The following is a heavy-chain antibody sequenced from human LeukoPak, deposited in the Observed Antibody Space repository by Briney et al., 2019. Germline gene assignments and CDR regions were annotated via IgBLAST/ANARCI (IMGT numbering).Heavy chain of an antibody. CDR2: ISYIGST. Sequence: SETLSLTCTVSAGSISSSGYYWGWIRQSPGNGLEWIGCISYIGSTYYNPSLKSRVTISVDTSKNHFSLKLSSVTAADTAVYYCARHLIAHFESSGYYSHYFDYWGQGTLVTVSS. V-gene: IGHV4-39*01. J-gene: IGHJ4*02. D-gene: IGHD3-22*01. CDR1: AGSISSSGYY. CDR3: ARHLIAHFESSGYYSHYFDY.